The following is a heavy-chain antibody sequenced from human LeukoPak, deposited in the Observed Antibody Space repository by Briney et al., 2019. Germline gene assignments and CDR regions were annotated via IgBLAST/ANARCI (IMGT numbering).Heavy chain of an antibody. D-gene: IGHD6-19*01. Sequence: GGSLRLSCAASGFNFINYAMHWVRQAPGKGLEWVSGISGSDGSTYYADSVKGRFSISRDNSKKTLFLQMNSLRAEDTAVYYCAKSGYSSGWFRAFDIWGQGTLVTVSS. CDR2: ISGSDGST. CDR1: GFNFINYA. V-gene: IGHV3-23*01. J-gene: IGHJ3*02. CDR3: AKSGYSSGWFRAFDI.